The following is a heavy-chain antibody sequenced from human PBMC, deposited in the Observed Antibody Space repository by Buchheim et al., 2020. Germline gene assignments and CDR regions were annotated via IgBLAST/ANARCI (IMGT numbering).Heavy chain of an antibody. CDR3: SRDPSGYTSGWSPGDY. CDR1: GFTFSSYW. J-gene: IGHJ4*02. Sequence: EVQLVESGGGLVQPGGSLRLSCAASGFTFSSYWMHWVRQAPGKGLVWVSRINSDGSITNYADSVKGRFTISRDNAKNTLFLQMNSLRADDTAVYYCSRDPSGYTSGWSPGDYWGQGTL. V-gene: IGHV3-74*01. D-gene: IGHD6-19*01. CDR2: INSDGSIT.